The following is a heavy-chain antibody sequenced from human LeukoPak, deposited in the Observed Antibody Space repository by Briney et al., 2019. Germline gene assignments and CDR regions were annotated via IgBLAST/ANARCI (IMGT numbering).Heavy chain of an antibody. V-gene: IGHV1-2*02. CDR3: ARDGLEYSSSFFY. J-gene: IGHJ4*02. D-gene: IGHD6-6*01. CDR2: INPNSGGT. CDR1: RDTFTGYY. Sequence: ASVKVSCKASRDTFTGYYMHWVRQAPGQGLEWMGWINPNSGGTNYAQKFQGRVTMTRDTSISTAYMELSRLRSDDTAVYYCARDGLEYSSSFFYWGQGTLVTGSS.